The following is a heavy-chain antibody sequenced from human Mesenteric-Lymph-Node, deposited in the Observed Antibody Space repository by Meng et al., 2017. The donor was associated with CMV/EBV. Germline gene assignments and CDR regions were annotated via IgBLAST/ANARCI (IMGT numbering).Heavy chain of an antibody. CDR1: GYTFSNFH. D-gene: IGHD1-26*01. V-gene: IGHV1-8*03. CDR3: ARLIVGATDWFDS. Sequence: ASVKVSCKASGYTFSNFHIYWLRRATGQGLEWMGWMNPGSGYLGYAQKFQGRVSITTDTSISTAFLEVNRLTSDDTAIYYCARLIVGATDWFDSWGQGTPVTVSS. CDR2: MNPGSGYL. J-gene: IGHJ5*01.